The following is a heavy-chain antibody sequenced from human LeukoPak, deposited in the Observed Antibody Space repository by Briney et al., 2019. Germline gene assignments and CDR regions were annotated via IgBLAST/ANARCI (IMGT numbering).Heavy chain of an antibody. CDR2: ISSNGGST. V-gene: IGHV3-64D*09. Sequence: GGSLRLSCAASGFTFSSYWMHWVRQAPGKGLDYVSAISSNGGSTYYADSVKGRFTISRDNSKNTLFLQMSSLRAEDTAVYYCVKPYSGGYYPLDYWGQGTLVTVSS. CDR1: GFTFSSYW. J-gene: IGHJ4*02. CDR3: VKPYSGGYYPLDY. D-gene: IGHD3-22*01.